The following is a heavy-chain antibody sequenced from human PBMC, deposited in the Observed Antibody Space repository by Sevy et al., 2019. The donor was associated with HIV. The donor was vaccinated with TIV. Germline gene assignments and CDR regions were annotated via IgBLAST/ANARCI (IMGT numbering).Heavy chain of an antibody. D-gene: IGHD3-22*01. CDR1: GFTFSDYY. CDR3: ARENTMIEEPGWFDP. J-gene: IGHJ5*02. V-gene: IGHV3-11*01. Sequence: AGGSLRLSCAASGFTFSDYYMSWIRQAPGKGLEWVSYISRSGSTINYADSVKGRFTISRDNAKNSLYLQINSLRAEDSAVYYCARENTMIEEPGWFDPWGQGTLVTVSS. CDR2: ISRSGSTI.